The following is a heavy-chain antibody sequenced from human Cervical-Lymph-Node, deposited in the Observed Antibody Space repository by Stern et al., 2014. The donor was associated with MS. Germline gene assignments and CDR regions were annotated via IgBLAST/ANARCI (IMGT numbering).Heavy chain of an antibody. CDR1: GFTFSSNG. Sequence: VQLVESGGGVVQPGRSLRLSCAASGFTFSSNGMHWVRQAPGKGLEGVAVISYDGSDKYYAYSVKGRFTISRDNSKNTLYLQLNSLRAEDTAVYYCAKDRSWDSSGYYDYYYYYGMDVWGQGTTVTVSS. V-gene: IGHV3-30*18. D-gene: IGHD3-22*01. J-gene: IGHJ6*02. CDR3: AKDRSWDSSGYYDYYYYYGMDV. CDR2: ISYDGSDK.